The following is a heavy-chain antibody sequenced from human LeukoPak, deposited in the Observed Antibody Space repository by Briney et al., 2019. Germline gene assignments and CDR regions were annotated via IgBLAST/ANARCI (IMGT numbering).Heavy chain of an antibody. J-gene: IGHJ5*02. CDR3: ARRGLPNWFDP. CDR2: IYYSGST. V-gene: IGHV4-39*01. D-gene: IGHD3/OR15-3a*01. Sequence: PSETLSLTCTVSGGSISSSSYYWGWIRQPPGKGLEWIGSIYYSGSTYYNPSLKSRVTISVDTSKNQFSLKLSSVTAADTAVYYCARRGLPNWFDPWGQGTLVTVSS. CDR1: GGSISSSSYY.